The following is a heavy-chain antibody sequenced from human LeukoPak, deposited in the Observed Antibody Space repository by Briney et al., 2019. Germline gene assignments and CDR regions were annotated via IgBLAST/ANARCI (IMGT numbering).Heavy chain of an antibody. CDR2: ISGSGGST. CDR1: GFTFSSYA. J-gene: IGHJ4*02. V-gene: IGHV3-23*01. Sequence: GGSLRLSRAASGFTFSSYAMSWVRQAPGKGLEWVSAISGSGGSTYYADSVKGRFTISRDNSKNTLYLQMNSLRAEDTAVYYCAKGGSSWQIYYFDYWGQGTLVTVSS. CDR3: AKGGSSWQIYYFDY. D-gene: IGHD6-13*01.